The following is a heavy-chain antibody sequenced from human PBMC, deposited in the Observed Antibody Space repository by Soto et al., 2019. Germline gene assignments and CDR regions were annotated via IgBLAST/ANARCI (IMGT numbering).Heavy chain of an antibody. V-gene: IGHV3-33*01. Sequence: QVQLVESGGGVVQPGTSLRLSCTASGFKFSYYGMHWVRQGPGKGLEWVAVIWYDGGRDYYSDSVEGRFTISRDNFKNTVYLEMNSLTVEDTAVYYCARGTSHFYYYMDVWGEGTTVTVSS. D-gene: IGHD3-16*01. CDR2: IWYDGGRD. CDR3: ARGTSHFYYYMDV. CDR1: GFKFSYYG. J-gene: IGHJ6*03.